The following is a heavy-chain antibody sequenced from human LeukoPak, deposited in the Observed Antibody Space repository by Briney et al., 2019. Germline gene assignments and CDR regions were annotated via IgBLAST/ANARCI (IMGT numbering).Heavy chain of an antibody. CDR1: GGSIGSYF. CDR3: AGVAATASFDY. V-gene: IGHV4-59*01. CDR2: IFYSGST. D-gene: IGHD2-15*01. Sequence: TASETLSLTCTVSGGSIGSYFWSWVRQPPGKGLEWIGYIFYSGSTNYNSSLKSRVTISLDTSKNQFSLKLGSVTAADTAVYYCAGVAATASFDYRAREPWSPSPQ. J-gene: IGHJ4*02.